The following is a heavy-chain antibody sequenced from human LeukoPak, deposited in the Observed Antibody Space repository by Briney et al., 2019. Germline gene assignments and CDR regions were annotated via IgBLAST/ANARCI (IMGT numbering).Heavy chain of an antibody. V-gene: IGHV1-2*02. D-gene: IGHD2-21*02. CDR2: INPDSGVT. CDR1: GYTFTGRY. Sequence: ASVKVSCKASGYTFTGRYMHWVRQAPGQGLEWVGWINPDSGVTNYAQNFQGRVTMTRDTSISTAYMELSRLRSDDTAVYYCARGSVTSDYWGQGTLVTVSS. CDR3: ARGSVTSDY. J-gene: IGHJ4*02.